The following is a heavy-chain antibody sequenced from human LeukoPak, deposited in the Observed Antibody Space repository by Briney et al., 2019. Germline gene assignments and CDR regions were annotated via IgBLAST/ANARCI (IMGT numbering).Heavy chain of an antibody. J-gene: IGHJ5*02. Sequence: PSETLSLTCAVYGGSFSGYYWSWIRQPPGKGLEWIGYIYYSGSTNYNPSLKSRVTISVDTSKNQFSLKLSSVTAADTAVYYCARHSLLWFGEFPTWGQGTLVTVSS. CDR3: ARHSLLWFGEFPT. D-gene: IGHD3-10*01. CDR2: IYYSGST. V-gene: IGHV4-59*08. CDR1: GGSFSGYY.